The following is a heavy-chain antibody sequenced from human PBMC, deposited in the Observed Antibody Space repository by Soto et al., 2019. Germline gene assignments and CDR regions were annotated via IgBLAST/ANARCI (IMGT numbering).Heavy chain of an antibody. CDR1: VASVNTGNYY. V-gene: IGHV4-61*03. J-gene: IGHJ4*02. CDR3: AREEKQLSRYGGDFDY. D-gene: IGHD3-16*01. Sequence: QVQLQESGPGLVKPSETLSLTCSVSVASVNTGNYYWRWIRQPPGTGLEWIGHIYYIGTTNYNPSLKSRVTISADTSKNHFALKVTSVTGADTAVYFCAREEKQLSRYGGDFDYRGQGILVTVSS. CDR2: IYYIGTT.